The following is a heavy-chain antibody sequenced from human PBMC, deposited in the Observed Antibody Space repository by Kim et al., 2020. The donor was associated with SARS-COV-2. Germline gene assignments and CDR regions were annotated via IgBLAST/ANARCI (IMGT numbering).Heavy chain of an antibody. J-gene: IGHJ3*02. V-gene: IGHV3-48*03. CDR1: GFSFSSHE. CDR2: VSANGRTI. CDR3: ARETTVSPDGLDI. Sequence: GGSLRLSCAASGFSFSSHEINWVRQAPGKGLEWISYVSANGRTIYYADSVKGRFTISRDNAKNSLYMQMNSLRAEDTAVYYCARETTVSPDGLDIWGQGTMGTVS. D-gene: IGHD4-17*01.